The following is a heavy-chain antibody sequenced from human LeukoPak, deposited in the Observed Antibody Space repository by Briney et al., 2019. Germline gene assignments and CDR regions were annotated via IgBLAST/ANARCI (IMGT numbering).Heavy chain of an antibody. CDR2: IAPMFGTS. CDR3: ARGGVGATLTFDY. Sequence: GASVKVSCKASGGTFSRHTISWVRQSPGQGLEWMGGIAPMFGTSNYAQKFRGRVTITADGSTSTAYVELSSLRSEDTAVYYCARGGVGATLTFDYWGQGTLVTVSS. D-gene: IGHD1-26*01. V-gene: IGHV1-69*01. J-gene: IGHJ4*02. CDR1: GGTFSRHT.